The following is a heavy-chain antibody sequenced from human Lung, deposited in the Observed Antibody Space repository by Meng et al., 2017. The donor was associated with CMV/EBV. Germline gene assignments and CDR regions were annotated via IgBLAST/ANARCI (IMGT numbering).Heavy chain of an antibody. D-gene: IGHD2-15*01. CDR1: GYNFTGYY. CDR2: INPNSGGT. V-gene: IGHV1-2*02. CDR3: ARVKRYCTGGNCSSTGYYGMDV. J-gene: IGHJ6*02. Sequence: ASVKVSCKASGYNFTGYYIHWVRQAPGQGLEWMGWINPNSGGTNDAQKFQGRITMTGATSITTAYMELSRLRSHDMAVYHCARVKRYCTGGNCSSTGYYGMDVWGRGTTVTVSS.